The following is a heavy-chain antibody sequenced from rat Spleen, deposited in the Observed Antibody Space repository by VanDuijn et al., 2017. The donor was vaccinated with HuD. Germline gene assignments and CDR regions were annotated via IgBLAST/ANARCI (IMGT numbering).Heavy chain of an antibody. CDR1: GFTFSDYY. Sequence: EVQLVESDGGLVQPGRSLKLSCAASGFTFSDYYMAWVRQAPTKGLEWVATITYDGGSTYYRDSVKGRFTISRDNAKSTLYLQMDSLRSEDTATYYCARHRLYYYDGTYYYSRVMDAWGQGASVTVSS. V-gene: IGHV5-29*01. CDR3: ARHRLYYYDGTYYYSRVMDA. CDR2: ITYDGGST. J-gene: IGHJ4*01. D-gene: IGHD1-12*02.